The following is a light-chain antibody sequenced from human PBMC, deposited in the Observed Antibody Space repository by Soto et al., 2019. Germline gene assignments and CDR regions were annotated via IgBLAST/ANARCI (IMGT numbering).Light chain of an antibody. CDR2: EVT. CDR3: SSYTISNTLPFV. Sequence: QSVLTQHASVSGPPGQSITISCTGTRRDVGGYNYVSWYQQYPGKSPKLLIYEVTHRPSGVSNRFSGSKSGNTASLTISGLQAEDEADYYCSSYTISNTLPFVFGTGTKLTVL. CDR1: RRDVGGYNY. V-gene: IGLV2-14*01. J-gene: IGLJ1*01.